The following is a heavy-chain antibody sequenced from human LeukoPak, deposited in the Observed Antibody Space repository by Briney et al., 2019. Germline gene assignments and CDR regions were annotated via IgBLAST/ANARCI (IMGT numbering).Heavy chain of an antibody. J-gene: IGHJ3*02. V-gene: IGHV1-8*03. Sequence: GASVKVSCKASGYTFTSYDINWVRQATGQGLEWMGWMNPNSGNTGYAQKFQGRVTITRNTSISTAYMELSSLRSEDTAVYYCARSLAHKGYSSSFSYNKNRGAFDIWGQGTMVTVSS. D-gene: IGHD6-6*01. CDR1: GYTFTSYD. CDR2: MNPNSGNT. CDR3: ARSLAHKGYSSSFSYNKNRGAFDI.